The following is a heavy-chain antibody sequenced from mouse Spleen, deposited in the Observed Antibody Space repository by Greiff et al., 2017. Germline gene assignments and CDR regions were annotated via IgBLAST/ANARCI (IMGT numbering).Heavy chain of an antibody. J-gene: IGHJ2*01. CDR2: IDPETGGT. CDR1: GYTFTDYD. CDR3: TRDTTVVDYFDY. V-gene: IGHV1-15*01. Sequence: VQLQESGAELVRPGASVTLSCKASGYTFTDYDMHWVKQTPVHGLEWIGAIDPETGGTSYNQKFKGKAILTADKSSSTAYMELRSLTSEDSAVYYCTRDTTVVDYFDYWGQGTTLTVSS. D-gene: IGHD1-1*01.